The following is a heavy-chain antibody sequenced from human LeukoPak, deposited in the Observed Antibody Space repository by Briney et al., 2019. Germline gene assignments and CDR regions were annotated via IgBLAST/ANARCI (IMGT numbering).Heavy chain of an antibody. D-gene: IGHD1/OR15-1a*01. Sequence: GGSLRLSCAASGFTVSSSYMSWVRQAPGKGLEWVSIIYYDGTTYYADSVKGRFTISRDNSKNTLFLQMNSLRAEDTAVYYRANTKQYAFDIWGQGTMVTVSS. CDR3: ANTKQYAFDI. J-gene: IGHJ3*02. V-gene: IGHV3-53*01. CDR2: IYYDGTT. CDR1: GFTVSSSY.